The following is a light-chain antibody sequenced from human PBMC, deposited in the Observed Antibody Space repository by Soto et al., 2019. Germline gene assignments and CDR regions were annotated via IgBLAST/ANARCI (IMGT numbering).Light chain of an antibody. V-gene: IGLV2-14*01. J-gene: IGLJ1*01. CDR1: SSDIGGYNY. CDR3: SSYSHSSTLFV. CDR2: EVS. Sequence: QSALTQPASVSGSPGQSITISCIGTSSDIGGYNYVSWYQQRPGKAPKLMISEVSNRPSGVSNRFSGSKSGNTASLTISGLQADDEADYYCSSYSHSSTLFVFGTGTKLTVL.